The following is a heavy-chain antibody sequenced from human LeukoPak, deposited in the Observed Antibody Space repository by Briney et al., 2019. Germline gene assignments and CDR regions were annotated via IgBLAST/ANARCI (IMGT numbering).Heavy chain of an antibody. CDR1: GGSFSGYY. Sequence: PSETLSHTCAVYGGSFSGYYWSWIRQPPGKGLEWIGEINHSGSTNYNPSLKSRVTISVDTSKNQFSLKLSSVTAADTAVYYCARGGVTVTITRSFDYWGQGTLVTVSS. V-gene: IGHV4-34*01. CDR3: ARGGVTVTITRSFDY. J-gene: IGHJ4*02. CDR2: INHSGST. D-gene: IGHD4-17*01.